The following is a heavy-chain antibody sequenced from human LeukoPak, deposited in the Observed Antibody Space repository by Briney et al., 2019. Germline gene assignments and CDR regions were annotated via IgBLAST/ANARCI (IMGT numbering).Heavy chain of an antibody. CDR1: GGTFSRFS. D-gene: IGHD3-9*01. CDR3: ARRGVNTDYYDIATNSYSPRYYFDF. J-gene: IGHJ4*02. V-gene: IGHV1-69*13. CDR2: VIPMFGTT. Sequence: SVKVSCKASGGTFSRFSINWLRQAPGQGLEWMGGVIPMFGTTDYAQKFQGRVTITADESTSTAYMELSSLRSEDTAVYYCARRGVNTDYYDIATNSYSPRYYFDFWGQGTLVTVSS.